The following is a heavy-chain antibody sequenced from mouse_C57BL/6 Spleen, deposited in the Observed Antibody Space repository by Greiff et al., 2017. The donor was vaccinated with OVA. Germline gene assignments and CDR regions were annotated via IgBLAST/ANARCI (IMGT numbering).Heavy chain of an antibody. D-gene: IGHD5-1*01. CDR1: GFTFSDYG. V-gene: IGHV5-17*01. CDR3: AREGYLQGAMDY. J-gene: IGHJ4*01. CDR2: LSSGSSTI. Sequence: EVHLVESGGGLVKPGGSLKLSCAASGFTFSDYGMHWVRQAPEKGLEWVAYLSSGSSTIYYADTVTGRFTISRDNAKNTLFLQMTSLRSEDTAMYYCAREGYLQGAMDYWGQGTSVTVSS.